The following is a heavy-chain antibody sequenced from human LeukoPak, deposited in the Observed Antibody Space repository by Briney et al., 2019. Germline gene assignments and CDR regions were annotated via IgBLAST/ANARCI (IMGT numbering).Heavy chain of an antibody. CDR1: GCTVSTYY. Sequence: GGPLRLSCAGSGCTVSTYYMSWVRQAPGKGLEWVSVIYSGGRTYYADSVKGRFTISRDNSKNTLYLQMNSLRAADTAVYYCASSYSSSWPEIDYWGQGTPVTVSS. J-gene: IGHJ4*02. CDR2: IYSGGRT. V-gene: IGHV3-66*01. D-gene: IGHD6-13*01. CDR3: ASSYSSSWPEIDY.